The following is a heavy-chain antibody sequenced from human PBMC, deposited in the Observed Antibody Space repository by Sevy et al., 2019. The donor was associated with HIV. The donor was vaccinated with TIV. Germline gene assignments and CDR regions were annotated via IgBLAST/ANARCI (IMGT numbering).Heavy chain of an antibody. Sequence: GGSLSLSCAASGFTFSSYWMSWVRQAPGKGLEWVANIKQDGSEKYYVDSVKGRFTISRDNAKNSLYLQMNSLRAEDTAVYYCAREAQQLVRGYHYGMDVWGQGTTVTVSS. CDR3: AREAQQLVRGYHYGMDV. CDR1: GFTFSSYW. CDR2: IKQDGSEK. D-gene: IGHD6-13*01. V-gene: IGHV3-7*01. J-gene: IGHJ6*02.